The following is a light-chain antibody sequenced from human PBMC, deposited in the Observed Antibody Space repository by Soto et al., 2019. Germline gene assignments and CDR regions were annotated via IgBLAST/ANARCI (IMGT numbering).Light chain of an antibody. CDR2: AAS. Sequence: DIQMTQSPSSLSASVGDRVTITCRASQSISSYLNWYQQKPGKAPKLLIYAASSLQSGVTSRFSGSGSGTDFTLTISSLQPEDFATFYCQQRYSTPLTFGGGTKVEI. CDR1: QSISSY. CDR3: QQRYSTPLT. V-gene: IGKV1-39*01. J-gene: IGKJ4*01.